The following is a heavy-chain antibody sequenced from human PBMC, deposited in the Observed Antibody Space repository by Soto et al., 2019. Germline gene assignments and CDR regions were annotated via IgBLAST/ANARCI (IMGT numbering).Heavy chain of an antibody. V-gene: IGHV3-23*01. J-gene: IGHJ4*02. CDR3: AKRPSDFCSGYWHSDC. Sequence: PGGSLRLSCTASGFIFGRYVMDWARQAQGNGLEWLSAISGGGDAYHYADSVQGPVTISRDNSKHTQFLHISRLRAEDTAVYYCAKRPSDFCSGYWHSDCWGQGTRVTVAS. D-gene: IGHD3-3*01. CDR1: GFIFGRYV. CDR2: ISGGGDAY.